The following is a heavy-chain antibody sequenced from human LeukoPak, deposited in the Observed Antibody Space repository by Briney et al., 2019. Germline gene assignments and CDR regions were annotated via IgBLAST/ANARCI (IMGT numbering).Heavy chain of an antibody. Sequence: SVTVSCTSSGGTFSSYAISWVRQAPGQGLEWMGGIIPIFGTANYAQKFQGRVTITADKSTSTAYMELSSLRSEDTAVYYCASITMVRGVFGPPDYWGQGTLVTVSS. CDR1: GGTFSSYA. V-gene: IGHV1-69*06. D-gene: IGHD3-10*01. CDR3: ASITMVRGVFGPPDY. J-gene: IGHJ4*02. CDR2: IIPIFGTA.